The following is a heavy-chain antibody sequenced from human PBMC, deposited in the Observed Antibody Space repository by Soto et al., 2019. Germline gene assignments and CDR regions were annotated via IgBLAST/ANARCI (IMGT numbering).Heavy chain of an antibody. V-gene: IGHV3-30*03. CDR2: ISIDGSNE. J-gene: IGHJ4*02. CDR1: GFTFSNYG. D-gene: IGHD3-3*01. CDR3: ARAPGWLLYSADY. Sequence: AGGSLRLSCEASGFTFSNYGTHWVRQAPGEGLEWVSHISIDGSNEHYADSVKGRFTISRDNAKNTLYLQMNSLRAEDTAVYYCARAPGWLLYSADYWGQGTLVTVSS.